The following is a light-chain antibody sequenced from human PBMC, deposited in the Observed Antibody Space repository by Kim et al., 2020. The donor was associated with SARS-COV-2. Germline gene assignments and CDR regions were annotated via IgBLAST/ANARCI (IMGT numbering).Light chain of an antibody. Sequence: SYELTQPPSVSMAPGKTARITCGGNNIGSKSVHWYQQKPAQAPVLVIYYDSDRPSGIPERFSGSNSGNTATLTISRVEAGDEADYYCQVWDSSSDHRGVF. CDR1: NIGSKS. V-gene: IGLV3-21*04. CDR2: YDS. J-gene: IGLJ3*02. CDR3: QVWDSSSDHRGV.